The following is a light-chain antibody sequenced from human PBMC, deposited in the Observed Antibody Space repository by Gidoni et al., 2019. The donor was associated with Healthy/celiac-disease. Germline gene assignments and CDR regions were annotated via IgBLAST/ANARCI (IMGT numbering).Light chain of an antibody. V-gene: IGLV3-1*01. Sequence: SYELTQPPSVSVSPGQTASITCSGDTLGDKYACWYQQKPGQSPVLVIYQDSKRPSGIPERFSGSNSGNTATLTISGTQAMDEADYYCQAWDSSSCVFGTGTKVTVL. CDR3: QAWDSSSCV. CDR2: QDS. J-gene: IGLJ1*01. CDR1: TLGDKY.